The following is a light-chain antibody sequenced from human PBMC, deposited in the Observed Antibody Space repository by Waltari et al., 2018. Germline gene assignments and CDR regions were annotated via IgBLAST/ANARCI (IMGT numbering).Light chain of an antibody. J-gene: IGLJ3*02. CDR3: QTGGHGTWV. CDR1: SGHSSNV. Sequence: QLVLTQSPSASASLGASVKLTCTLSSGHSSNVIAWLQQRPEKGPRYLMKVNSDGSHSKGDEIPDRFSGSISGAGRYLTIANLQSEDEADYFCQTGGHGTWVFCGGTTLTVL. CDR2: VNSDGSH. V-gene: IGLV4-69*01.